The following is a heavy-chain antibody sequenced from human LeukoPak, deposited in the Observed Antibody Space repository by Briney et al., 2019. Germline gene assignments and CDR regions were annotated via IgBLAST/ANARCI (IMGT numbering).Heavy chain of an antibody. D-gene: IGHD3-10*01. V-gene: IGHV3-23*01. CDR3: AKSANSGSYYWGYFDN. CDR2: VSDSGDTT. J-gene: IGHJ4*02. CDR1: DFTFNNYA. Sequence: GGSLRLSCAASDFTFNNYAMSWVRQAPGKGLEWVSSVSDSGDTTYYADSVKGRVIISRDNSKNTLYLQLNSLRAEDTAVYFCAKSANSGSYYWGYFDNWGQGILVTVSS.